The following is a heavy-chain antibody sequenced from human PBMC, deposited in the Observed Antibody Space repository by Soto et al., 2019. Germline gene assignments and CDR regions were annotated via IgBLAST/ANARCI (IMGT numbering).Heavy chain of an antibody. CDR2: IVVGSGNT. CDR1: GFTFTSSA. CDR3: AAEGYCSGGSCSYGMDV. D-gene: IGHD2-15*01. J-gene: IGHJ6*02. Sequence: SVKVSCKASGFTFTSSAVQWVRQARGQRLEWIGWIVVGSGNTNYAQKFQERVTITRDMSTSTAYMELSSLRSEDTAVYYCAAEGYCSGGSCSYGMDVWGQGTTVTASS. V-gene: IGHV1-58*01.